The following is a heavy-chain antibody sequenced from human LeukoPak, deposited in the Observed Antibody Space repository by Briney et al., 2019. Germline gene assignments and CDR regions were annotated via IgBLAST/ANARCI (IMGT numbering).Heavy chain of an antibody. CDR1: GGSISSSNYY. J-gene: IGHJ5*02. CDR3: ARHFPITMVRGSDWFDP. D-gene: IGHD3-10*01. V-gene: IGHV4-39*01. Sequence: PSETLSLTCTVSGGSISSSNYYWGWIRQPPGKGLEWIGSIYYSGTTYYNPSLKSRVTISVDTSKNQFSLKLTSVTAADTAVYYCARHFPITMVRGSDWFDPWGQGTLVTVSS. CDR2: IYYSGTT.